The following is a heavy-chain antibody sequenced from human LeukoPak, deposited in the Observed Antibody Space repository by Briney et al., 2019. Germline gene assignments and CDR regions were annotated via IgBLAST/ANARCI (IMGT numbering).Heavy chain of an antibody. CDR2: ISLDGSNE. V-gene: IGHV3-30*18. J-gene: IGHJ6*02. Sequence: GKSLRLSCAASGFTFSSYGMNWVRQPPGKGLEGVAAISLDGSNEFYADSVKGRFTISRDNSKNTLFLQMNALRADDTAVYYCAKVTNFYFYYGMDVWGQGASVTVSS. CDR3: AKVTNFYFYYGMDV. CDR1: GFTFSSYG.